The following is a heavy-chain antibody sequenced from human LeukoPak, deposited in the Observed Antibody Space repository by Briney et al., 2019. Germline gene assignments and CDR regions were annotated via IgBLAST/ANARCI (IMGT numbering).Heavy chain of an antibody. J-gene: IGHJ4*02. CDR3: AREIGGDAHFDY. V-gene: IGHV4-59*01. CDR1: GGSISSYY. D-gene: IGHD3-16*01. Sequence: SETLSLTCTVSGGSISSYYWSWIRQPPGKGLEWIGYIYYSGSTNYNPSLKSRVTTSVDTSKNQFSLKLSSVTAADTAVYYCAREIGGDAHFDYWGQGTLVTVSS. CDR2: IYYSGST.